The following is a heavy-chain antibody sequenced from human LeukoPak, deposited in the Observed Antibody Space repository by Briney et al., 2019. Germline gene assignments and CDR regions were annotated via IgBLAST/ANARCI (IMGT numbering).Heavy chain of an antibody. Sequence: GGSLRLSCAASGFTFSSYAMSWVRQAPGQELEWVSAISGSGGSTYYADSVKGRFTISRDNSKNTLYLQMNSLRAEDTAVYYCAKSREDSWDWLDPWGQGTLVTVSS. CDR1: GFTFSSYA. CDR2: ISGSGGST. V-gene: IGHV3-23*01. CDR3: AKSREDSWDWLDP. D-gene: IGHD1-26*01. J-gene: IGHJ5*02.